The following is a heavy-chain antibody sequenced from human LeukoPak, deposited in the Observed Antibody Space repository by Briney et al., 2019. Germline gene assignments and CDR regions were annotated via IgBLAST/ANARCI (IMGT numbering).Heavy chain of an antibody. V-gene: IGHV1-46*01. D-gene: IGHD3-22*01. CDR3: ARDLGAPELTGGYIGYYYYYYMDV. CDR1: GYTFTSFN. CDR2: INPSGAGT. Sequence: GASVKVSCKASGYTFTSFNLHWVRQAPGQGPEWMGIINPSGAGTSYAQKFEGRVTMTRDMSTSTVYMELGSLRSEDTAVYYCARDLGAPELTGGYIGYYYYYYMDVWGKGTTVTISS. J-gene: IGHJ6*03.